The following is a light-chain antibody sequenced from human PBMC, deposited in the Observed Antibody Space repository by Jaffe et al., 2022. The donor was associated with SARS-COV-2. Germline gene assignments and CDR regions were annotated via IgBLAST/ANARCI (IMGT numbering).Light chain of an antibody. CDR2: GAS. CDR1: QSFSSSY. CDR3: QQYGSSVVT. J-gene: IGKJ4*01. Sequence: EIVLTQSPGTLSLSPGERATLSCRASQSFSSSYLGWYQQKPGQAPRLLIYGASSRATGIPDRFSGSGSGTDFTLTISRLEPEDSAVYYCQQYGSSVVTFGGGTKVEI. V-gene: IGKV3-20*01.